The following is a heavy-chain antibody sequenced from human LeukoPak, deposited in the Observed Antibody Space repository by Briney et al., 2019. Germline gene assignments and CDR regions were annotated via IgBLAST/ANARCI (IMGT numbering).Heavy chain of an antibody. CDR2: ISGSGGST. CDR3: ARELYYYDSRGYYYYMDV. V-gene: IGHV3-23*01. CDR1: GFTFSSYG. D-gene: IGHD3-22*01. Sequence: GGSLRLSCAASGFTFSSYGLSWVRQAPGKGLEWVSGISGSGGSTSYADSVKGRFTISRDDAKNTLYLQMNSLRAEDTAVYYCARELYYYDSRGYYYYMDVWGKGTTVTISS. J-gene: IGHJ6*03.